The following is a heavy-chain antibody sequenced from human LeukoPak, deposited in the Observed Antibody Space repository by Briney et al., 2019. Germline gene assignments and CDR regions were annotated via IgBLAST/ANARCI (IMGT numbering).Heavy chain of an antibody. D-gene: IGHD3-10*01. CDR2: ISGSGGST. V-gene: IGHV3-23*01. Sequence: PGGSLRLSCAASGFTFSSYAMSWVRQAPGKGLEWVSAISGSGGSTYYADSVKGRFTISRDNSKNTLYLQMNSLRAEDTAVYYCASDESDGGAFDIWGQGTMVTVCS. CDR3: ASDESDGGAFDI. J-gene: IGHJ3*02. CDR1: GFTFSSYA.